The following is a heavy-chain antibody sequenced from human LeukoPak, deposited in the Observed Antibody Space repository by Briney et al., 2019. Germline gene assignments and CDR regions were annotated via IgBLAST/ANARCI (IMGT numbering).Heavy chain of an antibody. J-gene: IGHJ4*02. Sequence: GGSLRLSCAASGFTFSSYAMSWVRQAPGKGLEWFSAISGSGGSTYYADSVKGRFTISRDNSKNTLYLQMNSLRAEDTAVYYCHADTNSLDFWGQGTLVTVSS. D-gene: IGHD5-18*01. CDR3: HADTNSLDF. V-gene: IGHV3-23*01. CDR1: GFTFSSYA. CDR2: ISGSGGST.